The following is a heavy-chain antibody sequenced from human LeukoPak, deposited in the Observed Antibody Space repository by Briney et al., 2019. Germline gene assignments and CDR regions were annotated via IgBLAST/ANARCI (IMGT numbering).Heavy chain of an antibody. J-gene: IGHJ4*02. CDR2: ISYDGSNK. Sequence: PGGSLRLSCAASGFTFSSYGMHWARQAPGKGLEWVAVISYDGSNKYYADSVKGRFTISRDNSKNTLYLQMNSLRAEDTAVYYCAKDPGSGCFDYWGQGTLVTVSS. CDR3: AKDPGSGCFDY. V-gene: IGHV3-30*18. CDR1: GFTFSSYG. D-gene: IGHD3-10*01.